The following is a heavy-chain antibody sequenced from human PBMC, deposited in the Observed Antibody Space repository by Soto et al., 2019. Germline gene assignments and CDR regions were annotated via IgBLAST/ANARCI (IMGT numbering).Heavy chain of an antibody. CDR1: GCTFTGYA. V-gene: IGHV1-3*01. CDR2: INAGNGNT. Sequence: ASVKVSCKASGCTFTGYAMHWVRQAPGQRLEWMGWINAGNGNTKYSQKFQGRVTITRDTSASTAYMELSSLRSEDTAVYYCARDFLQLLYGEWFDPWGQGTLVTSPQ. D-gene: IGHD3-10*01. J-gene: IGHJ5*02. CDR3: ARDFLQLLYGEWFDP.